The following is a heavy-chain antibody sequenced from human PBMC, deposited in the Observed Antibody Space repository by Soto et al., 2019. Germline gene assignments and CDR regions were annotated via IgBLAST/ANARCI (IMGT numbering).Heavy chain of an antibody. Sequence: TLSLTCTVSGGSISSGGYYWSWIRQHPGKGLEWNGYIYYSGSTYYNPSLKSRITKSVDTSKNHLSLKLSSVTVADTAVYYCARRHSATWLFDYWGLGTLVTVSS. J-gene: IGHJ4*02. D-gene: IGHD3-9*01. CDR1: GGSISSGGYY. CDR2: IYYSGST. V-gene: IGHV4-31*03. CDR3: ARRHSATWLFDY.